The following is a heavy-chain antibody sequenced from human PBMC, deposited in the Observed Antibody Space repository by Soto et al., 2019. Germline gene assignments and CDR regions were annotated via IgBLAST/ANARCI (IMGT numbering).Heavy chain of an antibody. J-gene: IGHJ5*02. Sequence: ASVKVSCKASGYTFTSYGISWVRQAPGQGLERMGWISAYNGNTNYAQKLQGRVTMTTDTSTSTAYMELRSLRSDDTAVYYCARRYCSSTSCHLPWFDPWGQGTLVTVSS. D-gene: IGHD2-2*01. V-gene: IGHV1-18*01. CDR1: GYTFTSYG. CDR2: ISAYNGNT. CDR3: ARRYCSSTSCHLPWFDP.